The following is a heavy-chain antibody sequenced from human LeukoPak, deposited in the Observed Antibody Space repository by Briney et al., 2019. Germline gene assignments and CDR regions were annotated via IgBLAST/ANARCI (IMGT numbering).Heavy chain of an antibody. CDR2: IKQDGSKK. CDR1: GFPFSSYW. V-gene: IGHV3-7*01. D-gene: IGHD3-22*01. J-gene: IGHJ3*01. Sequence: GGSLRLSCEATGFPFSSYWMTWVRQAPGKGLGWVANIKQDGSKKSYVDSVKGRFTISRDNAKNSLYLQMNSLRAEDTAIYYCTRDQFFDYDNDDAFDVWGQGTKVIVSS. CDR3: TRDQFFDYDNDDAFDV.